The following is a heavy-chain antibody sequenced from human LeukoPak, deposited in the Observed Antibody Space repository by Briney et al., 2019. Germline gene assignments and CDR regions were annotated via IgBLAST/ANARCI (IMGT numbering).Heavy chain of an antibody. CDR1: GFTFSSYS. D-gene: IGHD1-1*01. Sequence: GGSLRLSCSASGFTFSSYSMNWVRQAPGKGLEWISYISSSSTIYYADSVKGRFTISRDNAKNSLYLQMNSLRAEDTAVYYCARGIWNDPYYWGQGTLVTASS. J-gene: IGHJ4*02. CDR3: ARGIWNDPYY. CDR2: ISSSSTI. V-gene: IGHV3-48*01.